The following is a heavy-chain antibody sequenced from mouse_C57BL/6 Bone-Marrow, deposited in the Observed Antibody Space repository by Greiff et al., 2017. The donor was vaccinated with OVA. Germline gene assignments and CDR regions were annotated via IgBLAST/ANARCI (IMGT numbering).Heavy chain of an antibody. V-gene: IGHV1-61*01. CDR3: ARCWDGAY. CDR2: IYPSDSET. Sequence: VQLQQPGAELVRPGSSVKLSCKASGYTFTSYWMDWVKQRPGQGLEWIGNIYPSDSETHYNQKFKDKATLTVDKSSSTAYMQLSSRTSEDSAVYYCARCWDGAYGGQGTLVTVAA. CDR1: GYTFTSYW. J-gene: IGHJ3*01. D-gene: IGHD4-1*01.